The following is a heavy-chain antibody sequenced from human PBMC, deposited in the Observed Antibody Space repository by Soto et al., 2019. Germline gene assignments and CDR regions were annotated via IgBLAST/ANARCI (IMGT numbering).Heavy chain of an antibody. J-gene: IGHJ6*02. CDR3: ARFGLLGCSSTSCRPDYYYYYGMDV. V-gene: IGHV4-34*01. D-gene: IGHD2-2*01. CDR1: GGSFSGYY. Sequence: GPRTPSETLSLTCAVYGGSFSGYYWSWIRQPPGKGLEGSGEINHSGSTNYNPSLKSRVTISVDTSKNQFSLKLSSVTAADTAVYYCARFGLLGCSSTSCRPDYYYYYGMDVWGQGTTVTV. CDR2: INHSGST.